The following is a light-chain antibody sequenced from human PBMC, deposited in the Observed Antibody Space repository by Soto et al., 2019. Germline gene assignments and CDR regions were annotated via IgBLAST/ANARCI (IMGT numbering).Light chain of an antibody. CDR3: HQYGNSPLT. CDR1: QAVRSEY. V-gene: IGKV3-20*01. J-gene: IGKJ4*01. Sequence: EIVLTQSPGTLSLSPGERATLSCRASQAVRSEYFAWYQQKPGQPPRLLIFGVSTRATGIPDRFSGDGSGTDFTLTISRLEPEDFALYYCHQYGNSPLTFGGGTKVDIK. CDR2: GVS.